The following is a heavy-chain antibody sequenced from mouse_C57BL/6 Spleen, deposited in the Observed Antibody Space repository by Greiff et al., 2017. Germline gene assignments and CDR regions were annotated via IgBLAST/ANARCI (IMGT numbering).Heavy chain of an antibody. CDR3: ARTLGSSWYFDV. CDR2: IYPGSGNT. V-gene: IGHV1-76*01. D-gene: IGHD1-1*01. CDR1: GYTFTDYY. J-gene: IGHJ1*03. Sequence: VQLQQSGAELVRPGASVKLSCKASGYTFTDYYINWVKQRPGQGLEWIARIYPGSGNTYYNEKFKGKATLTAEKSSSTAYMQLSSLTSEDSAVYFCARTLGSSWYFDVWGTGTTVTVSS.